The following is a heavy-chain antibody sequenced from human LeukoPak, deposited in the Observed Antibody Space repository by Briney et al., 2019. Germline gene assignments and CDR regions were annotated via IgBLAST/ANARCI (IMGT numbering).Heavy chain of an antibody. V-gene: IGHV3-30*03. CDR3: STTVTTLFSY. Sequence: PRGSLRLSCAASGFTFSSYGMHWVRQAPGKGLEWVAVISYDGSNKYYADSVKGRFTISRDNSKNTLYLQMNSLRAEDTAVYYCSTTVTTLFSYWGQGTLVTVSS. CDR1: GFTFSSYG. D-gene: IGHD4-17*01. J-gene: IGHJ4*02. CDR2: ISYDGSNK.